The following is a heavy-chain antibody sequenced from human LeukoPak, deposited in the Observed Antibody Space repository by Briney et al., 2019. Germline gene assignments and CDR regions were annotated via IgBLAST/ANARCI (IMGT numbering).Heavy chain of an antibody. V-gene: IGHV4-59*13. CDR1: GGPLTISY. CDR2: IYYTGIT. D-gene: IGHD2-21*02. Sequence: PSETLSLTXTVSGGPLTISYWSWIRQPQGRGLEWIGYIYYTGITNYHPSLAGRVTMSLDMSKNLISLNLDSVTAADTAVYYCVRGERCGGDCSSRQQWGQGTLVTVSS. CDR3: VRGERCGGDCSSRQQ. J-gene: IGHJ1*01.